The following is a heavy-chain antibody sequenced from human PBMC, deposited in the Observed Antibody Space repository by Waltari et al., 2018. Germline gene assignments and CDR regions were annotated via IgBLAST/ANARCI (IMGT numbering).Heavy chain of an antibody. D-gene: IGHD3-22*01. J-gene: IGHJ4*02. CDR2: ISSGNGKT. CDR1: GYTLTSYT. Sequence: QVHLAQSGAEVKKPGVSVKISCTASGYTLTSYTIHWVRQAPGQRLEWMGWISSGNGKTKYSQTLQGRLTITRDTSASTVYMEMNSVRSEDTAVYYCARDLTGYYDDNNGYYYGPSVFDYWGQGTLVTVSS. V-gene: IGHV1-3*01. CDR3: ARDLTGYYDDNNGYYYGPSVFDY.